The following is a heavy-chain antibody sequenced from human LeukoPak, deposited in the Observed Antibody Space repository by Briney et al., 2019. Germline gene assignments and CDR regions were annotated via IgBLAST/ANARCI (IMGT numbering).Heavy chain of an antibody. CDR3: ARVDKGLFDY. J-gene: IGHJ4*02. Sequence: SGNLSCKASGCTFSSYAISWVRQAPGQGLEWMGVIIPIFGTANYAQKFQGRGTITAEESTSTAYMELSSLRSEDTAVYYCARVDKGLFDYWGQGTLVTVSS. D-gene: IGHD2-2*03. CDR1: GCTFSSYA. V-gene: IGHV1-69*13. CDR2: IIPIFGTA.